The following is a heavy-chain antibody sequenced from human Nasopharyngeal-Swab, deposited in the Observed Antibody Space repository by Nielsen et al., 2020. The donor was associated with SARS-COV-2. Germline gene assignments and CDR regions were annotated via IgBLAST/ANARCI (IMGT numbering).Heavy chain of an antibody. V-gene: IGHV1-24*01. CDR3: AIADYGGNWILGGMDV. CDR2: FDPEDGET. D-gene: IGHD4-23*01. Sequence: WVRQAPGQGLEWMGGFDPEDGETIYAQKFQGRVTMTKDTSTDTAYMELSSLRSEDTAVYYCAIADYGGNWILGGMDVWGQGTTVTVSS. J-gene: IGHJ6*02.